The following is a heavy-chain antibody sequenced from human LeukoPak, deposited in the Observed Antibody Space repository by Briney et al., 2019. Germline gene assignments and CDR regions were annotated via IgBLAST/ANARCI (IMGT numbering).Heavy chain of an antibody. V-gene: IGHV4-34*01. CDR2: INHSGST. CDR3: ARGRGRAARRAYFDY. J-gene: IGHJ4*02. Sequence: GSLRLSCAASGFTFSSYEMNWVRQPPGKGLEWIGEINHSGSTNYNPSLKSRVTISVDTSKNQFSLKLSSVTAADTAVYYCARGRGRAARRAYFDYWGQGTLVTVSS. CDR1: GFTFSSYE. D-gene: IGHD6-6*01.